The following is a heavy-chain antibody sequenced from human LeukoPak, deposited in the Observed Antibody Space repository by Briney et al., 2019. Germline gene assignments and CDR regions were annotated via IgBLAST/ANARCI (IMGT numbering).Heavy chain of an antibody. CDR1: GYTFTGYY. J-gene: IGHJ5*02. Sequence: GASVKVSCKASGYTFTGYYMHWVRQAPGQGLEWMGWINPNSGGTNYAQKFQGRVTMTRDTSISTAYMELSRLRSDDTAVYYCARDLWGDSSEYSLYNWFDPWGQGTLVIVSS. CDR3: ARDLWGDSSEYSLYNWFDP. CDR2: INPNSGGT. V-gene: IGHV1-2*02. D-gene: IGHD3-22*01.